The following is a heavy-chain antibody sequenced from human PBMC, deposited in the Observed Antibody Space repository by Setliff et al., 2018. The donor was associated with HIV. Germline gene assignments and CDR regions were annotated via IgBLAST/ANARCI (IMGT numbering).Heavy chain of an antibody. CDR1: GYTFTSFY. V-gene: IGHV1-46*01. D-gene: IGHD6-19*01. CDR3: ARSPRYSSGWYFDY. J-gene: IGHJ4*02. Sequence: ASVKVSCKASGYTFTSFYTHWVRQAPGQGLEWMGVINPGGGSTTYAQKFQGRVTMTRDTSTSTVYMELSSLTSEDTAVYYCARSPRYSSGWYFDYWGQGTLVTVSS. CDR2: INPGGGST.